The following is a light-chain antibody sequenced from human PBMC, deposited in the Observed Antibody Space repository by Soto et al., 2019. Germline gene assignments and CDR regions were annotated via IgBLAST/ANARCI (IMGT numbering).Light chain of an antibody. CDR1: QSVLNSSNNMNY. CDR2: WAS. CDR3: QQYYATPWT. V-gene: IGKV4-1*01. Sequence: DIVMTQSPDSLAVSLGERDTINCKSSQSVLNSSNNMNYLAWYQQKPGQPPKLLIYWASTRESGVPDRFSGSGSGTDFTLTISSLQAEDVAVYYCQQYYATPWTFGQGTKVEIK. J-gene: IGKJ1*01.